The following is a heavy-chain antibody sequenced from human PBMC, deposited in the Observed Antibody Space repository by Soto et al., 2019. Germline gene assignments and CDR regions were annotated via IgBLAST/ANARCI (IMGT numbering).Heavy chain of an antibody. CDR2: ISAYTGNT. J-gene: IGHJ4*02. CDR3: ARVTVNNVLAGPFDY. CDR1: GYTFTSYG. D-gene: IGHD3-9*01. Sequence: ASVKVSCKASGYTFTSYGISWVRQAPGQGLEWMGWISAYTGNTTYAQKLQGRVTMTSDTSTSTVFMELSSLRSDDTAVYYCARVTVNNVLAGPFDYWGQGTLVTVSS. V-gene: IGHV1-18*01.